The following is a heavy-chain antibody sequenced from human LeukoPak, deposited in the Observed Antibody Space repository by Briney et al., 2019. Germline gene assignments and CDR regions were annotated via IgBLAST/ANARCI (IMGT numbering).Heavy chain of an antibody. CDR3: TREVWGLQY. V-gene: IGHV3-7*01. D-gene: IGHD5-24*01. J-gene: IGHJ4*02. CDR2: IKQDGSDK. CDR1: GFTFTKYW. Sequence: PGGSLRLSCAVSGFTFTKYWMTWVRQAPGKGLEWVGNIKQDGSDKNYMDSVKGRFTIYRDNTKNSVYLQMSSLIGEDTAVYYCTREVWGLQYWRGRTLVTVPT.